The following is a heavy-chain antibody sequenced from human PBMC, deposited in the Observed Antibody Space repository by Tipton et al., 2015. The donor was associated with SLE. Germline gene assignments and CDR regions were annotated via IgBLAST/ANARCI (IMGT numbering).Heavy chain of an antibody. V-gene: IGHV3-23*04. D-gene: IGHD6-13*01. J-gene: IGHJ4*02. Sequence: QLVQSGGGLVQPGGSLRLSCAASGFTFSSYAMSWVRQAPGKGLEWVSAISGSGGSTYYADSVKGRFTISRDNSKNTLYLQMSSLRAEDMAVYYCARDGYSSSWYALFDYWGQGTLVTVSS. CDR1: GFTFSSYA. CDR3: ARDGYSSSWYALFDY. CDR2: ISGSGGST.